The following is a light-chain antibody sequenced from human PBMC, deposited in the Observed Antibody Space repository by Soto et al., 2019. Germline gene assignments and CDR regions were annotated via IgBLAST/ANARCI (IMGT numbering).Light chain of an antibody. Sequence: QPVLTQPASVSGSPGQSITISCSGTSSDIGKYIYVSWYQQHPGKVPKLIIYEVSNRPSGVSDRFSGSKSGNTASLNISGLQAEDEAHYYCNSYTSKSAQVFGGGTKLTVL. V-gene: IGLV2-14*01. J-gene: IGLJ3*02. CDR2: EVS. CDR3: NSYTSKSAQV. CDR1: SSDIGKYIY.